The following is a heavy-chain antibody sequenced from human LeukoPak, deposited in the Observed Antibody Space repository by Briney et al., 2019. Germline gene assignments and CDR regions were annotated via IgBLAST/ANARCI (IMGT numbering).Heavy chain of an antibody. CDR1: GFTFTSYA. CDR3: ARVVGYYGSGSYYRGYYYYGMDV. Sequence: PGGSLRLSCAASGFTFTSYAMIWVRQAPGKGLEWVSVISGSGGSTYYADSVKGRFTISRDNSKNTLYLQMNSLRAEDTAVYYCARVVGYYGSGSYYRGYYYYGMDVWGQGTTVTVSS. J-gene: IGHJ6*02. D-gene: IGHD3-10*01. CDR2: ISGSGGST. V-gene: IGHV3-23*01.